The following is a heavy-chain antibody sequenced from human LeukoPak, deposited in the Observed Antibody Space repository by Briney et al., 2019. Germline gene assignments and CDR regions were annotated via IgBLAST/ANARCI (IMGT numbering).Heavy chain of an antibody. V-gene: IGHV1-8*01. CDR2: MNPKTGDT. D-gene: IGHD3-3*01. J-gene: IGHJ6*02. Sequence: ASVKVSGKASGYTFTMFDINWVRQAPGQGLEWVGWMNPKTGDTVYAQNFQGRVTMTRDTSIGTAYMELNSLRSEDTAVYYCAKGAIFGVTIRGYGMDVWGQGTSVTVSS. CDR3: AKGAIFGVTIRGYGMDV. CDR1: GYTFTMFD.